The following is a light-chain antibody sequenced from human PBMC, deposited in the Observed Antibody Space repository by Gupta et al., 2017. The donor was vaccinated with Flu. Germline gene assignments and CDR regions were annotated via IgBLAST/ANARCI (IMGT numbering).Light chain of an antibody. Sequence: DIQMTQSPSTLSASVGDRVTITCRASQTISTWLAWYQQKPGKVPKLLIYLASRVESGVPSRFSGSGSGTEFTLTISDRQPDDFATYYCQHENSFPYTFGQGTKLEIK. CDR2: LAS. CDR3: QHENSFPYT. J-gene: IGKJ2*01. CDR1: QTISTW. V-gene: IGKV1-5*03.